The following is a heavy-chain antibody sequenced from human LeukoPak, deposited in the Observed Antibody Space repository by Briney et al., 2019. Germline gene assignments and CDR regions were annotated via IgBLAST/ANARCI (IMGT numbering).Heavy chain of an antibody. D-gene: IGHD1-1*01. J-gene: IGHJ4*02. CDR3: AKWHEGQLAFDS. V-gene: IGHV4-59*01. Sequence: SETLSLTCTVSGDSITSYHWNWVRQPPGKGLEWIGYIHYTGKNYYNPSLKSRVTMSVDMSKSQFSLKLSSVTAADTAVYYCAKWHEGQLAFDSWGQGTLVTVSS. CDR2: IHYTGKN. CDR1: GDSITSYH.